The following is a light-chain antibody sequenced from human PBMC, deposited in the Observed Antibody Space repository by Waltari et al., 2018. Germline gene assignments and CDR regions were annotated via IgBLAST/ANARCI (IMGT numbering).Light chain of an antibody. Sequence: SFVVTQPPSVSVAPGATARIACEGNNIGTKIVHWNQQKPGQAPVLVIYSDFERPSGIPELFSASNSGNTATLTINRVEAGDEADYYLQLWGTSGAPSAVFGGGTKLTVL. J-gene: IGLJ2*01. CDR2: SDF. CDR1: NIGTKI. CDR3: QLWGTSGAPSAV. V-gene: IGLV3-21*01.